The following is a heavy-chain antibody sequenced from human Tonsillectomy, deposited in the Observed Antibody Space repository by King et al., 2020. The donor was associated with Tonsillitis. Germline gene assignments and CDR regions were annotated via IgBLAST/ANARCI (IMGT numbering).Heavy chain of an antibody. J-gene: IGHJ4*02. Sequence: VQLVESGGGLVQPGGSLTVSCAASGFTFSSYWMHWGRPAPGKGLVWVSRIMRDGSTQSYAESVKGRFTISRDNAKNTLYLQMNSLRAEDTAVYYCARETEMAGYYFDYWGQGTLVTVSS. V-gene: IGHV3-74*01. D-gene: IGHD5-24*01. CDR3: ARETEMAGYYFDY. CDR2: IMRDGSTQ. CDR1: GFTFSSYW.